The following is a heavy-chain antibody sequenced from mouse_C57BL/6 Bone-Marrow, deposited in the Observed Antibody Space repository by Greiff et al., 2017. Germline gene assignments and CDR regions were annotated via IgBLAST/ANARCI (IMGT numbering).Heavy chain of an antibody. Sequence: EVQLQQSGAELVKPGASVKLSCTASGFNIKDYYMHWVKQRTEQGLEWIGRIDPEDGETKYAPKFQGKATITADTSSNTAYLQLSSLTSEDTAVYYCALHPRYGNYGWDLYYYAMDYWGQGTSVTVSS. J-gene: IGHJ4*01. CDR2: IDPEDGET. V-gene: IGHV14-2*01. CDR1: GFNIKDYY. D-gene: IGHD2-1*01. CDR3: ALHPRYGNYGWDLYYYAMDY.